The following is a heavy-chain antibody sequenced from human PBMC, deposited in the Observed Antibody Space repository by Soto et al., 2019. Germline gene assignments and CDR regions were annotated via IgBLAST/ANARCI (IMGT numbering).Heavy chain of an antibody. CDR1: GGSISSSSYY. CDR2: IYYSGST. J-gene: IGHJ3*02. CDR3: AVYYYDSSGYYYIGDAFDI. Sequence: QLQLQESGPGLVKPSETLSLTCTVSGGSISSSSYYWGWIRQPPGKGLEWIGSIYYSGSTYYNPSLKSRAGIFIDTSENQFSLRLSSVTAAYTAVYYCAVYYYDSSGYYYIGDAFDIWGQGTMVTVSS. D-gene: IGHD3-22*01. V-gene: IGHV4-39*01.